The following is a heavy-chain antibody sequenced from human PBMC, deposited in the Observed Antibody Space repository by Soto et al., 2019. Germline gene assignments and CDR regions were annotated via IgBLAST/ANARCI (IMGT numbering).Heavy chain of an antibody. CDR3: ARDRGTCSPTTSPSSCRSRAFDF. CDR2: TWHDGRSV. J-gene: IGHJ3*01. D-gene: IGHD1-1*01. V-gene: IGHV3-33*01. CDR1: GFSVSSYG. Sequence: QEHLVESGGGVVQPGPSLKVSCVASGFSVSSYGIHWVRQGRGKGLEWVATTWHDGRSVFSAESLKGRFTITRDSPRNTIVLQMDSLRAEVTAVYFCARDRGTCSPTTSPSSCRSRAFDFWGQGTMVT.